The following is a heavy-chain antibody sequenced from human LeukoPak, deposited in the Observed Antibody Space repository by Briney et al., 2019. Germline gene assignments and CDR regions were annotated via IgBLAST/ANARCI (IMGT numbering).Heavy chain of an antibody. CDR1: GGSFSGYY. CDR2: INHSGST. J-gene: IGHJ6*03. Sequence: SETLSLTCAVYGGSFSGYYWSWIRQPPGMGLEWIGEINHSGSTNYNPSLKSRVTISVDTSKNQFSLKLSSVTAADTAVYYCARNRYCSSTSCYYYYYYYMDVWGKGTTVTVSS. CDR3: ARNRYCSSTSCYYYYYYYMDV. V-gene: IGHV4-34*01. D-gene: IGHD2-2*01.